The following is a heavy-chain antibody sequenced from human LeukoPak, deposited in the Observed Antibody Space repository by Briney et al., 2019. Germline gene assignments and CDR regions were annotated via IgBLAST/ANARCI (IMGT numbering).Heavy chain of an antibody. CDR2: TSSDGINR. V-gene: IGHV3-30*03. CDR3: ARDRSCSGGACSDAFDI. D-gene: IGHD2-15*01. Sequence: GGSLRLSCAASGFTLSNYDIHGVRQPPGEGLEWVAVTSSDGINRYYIDYVKGRFTISRDKSKNTLYLQMNGLTTEDTALYYCARDRSCSGGACSDAFDIWGQGTMVTVSS. J-gene: IGHJ3*02. CDR1: GFTLSNYD.